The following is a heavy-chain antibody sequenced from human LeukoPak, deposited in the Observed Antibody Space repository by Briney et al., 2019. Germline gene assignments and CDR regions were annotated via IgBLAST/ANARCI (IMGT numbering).Heavy chain of an antibody. V-gene: IGHV4-59*01. CDR2: IYYSGST. D-gene: IGHD3-10*01. Sequence: SETLSLTCTVSGGSISSYYWSWIRQPPGKGLEWIWYIYYSGSTNYNPSLKSRVTISVDTSKNQFSLKLSSVTAADTAVYYCARGSYGSGSYLHWGQGTLVTVSS. J-gene: IGHJ1*01. CDR1: GGSISSYY. CDR3: ARGSYGSGSYLH.